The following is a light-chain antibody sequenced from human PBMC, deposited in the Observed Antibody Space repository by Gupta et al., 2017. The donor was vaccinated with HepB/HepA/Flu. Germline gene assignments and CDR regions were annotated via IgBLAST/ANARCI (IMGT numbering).Light chain of an antibody. V-gene: IGKV1-33*01. CDR2: DAS. Sequence: DIQMTQSPSSLSASVGDRVTITCQASQDISNYLNWYQQKPGKAPKLLIYDASTLETGVPSRFSGRGSGTDFTFTISSLQPEDVATYYCQHYDNLALTFGGGTKVEIK. CDR1: QDISNY. J-gene: IGKJ4*01. CDR3: QHYDNLALT.